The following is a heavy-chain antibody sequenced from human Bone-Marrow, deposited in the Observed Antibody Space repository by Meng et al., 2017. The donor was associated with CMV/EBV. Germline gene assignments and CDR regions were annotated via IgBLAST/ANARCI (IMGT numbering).Heavy chain of an antibody. J-gene: IGHJ6*02. CDR3: ARAGPCSSTSCYPPRYYGMDV. D-gene: IGHD2-2*01. V-gene: IGHV4-39*07. Sequence: SETLSLTCTVSGGSISSSSYYWGWIRQPPGKGLEWIGSIYYSGSTYYNPSLKSRVTISVDTSKNQFSLKLSSVTAADTAVYYCARAGPCSSTSCYPPRYYGMDVWGQGTTVTVSS. CDR1: GGSISSSSYY. CDR2: IYYSGST.